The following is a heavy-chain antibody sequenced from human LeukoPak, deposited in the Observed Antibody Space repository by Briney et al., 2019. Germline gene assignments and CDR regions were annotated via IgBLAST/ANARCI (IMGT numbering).Heavy chain of an antibody. CDR3: ARESVRRDFWSGYNNWFDP. CDR1: GGTFSSYA. V-gene: IGHV1-69*13. J-gene: IGHJ5*02. D-gene: IGHD3-3*01. CDR2: IIPIFGTA. Sequence: SVKVSCKASGGTFSSYAISWVRQAPGQGLEWMGGIIPIFGTANYAQKFQGRVTITADESTSTAYMELSSLRSEDTAVYYCARESVRRDFWSGYNNWFDPWGQGTLVTVSP.